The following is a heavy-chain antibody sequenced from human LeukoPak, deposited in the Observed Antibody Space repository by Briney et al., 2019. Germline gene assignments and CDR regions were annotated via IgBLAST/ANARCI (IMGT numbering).Heavy chain of an antibody. Sequence: GGSLRLSCAASGFTFSSYGMSWVRQAPGKGLEWVSYISSSGSTIYYADSVKGRFTISRDNSKNTLYLQMNSLRAEDTAVYYCAKDEQWFGEFLEDYWGQGTLVTVSS. CDR1: GFTFSSYG. V-gene: IGHV3-23*01. D-gene: IGHD3-10*01. CDR3: AKDEQWFGEFLEDY. J-gene: IGHJ4*02. CDR2: ISSSGSTI.